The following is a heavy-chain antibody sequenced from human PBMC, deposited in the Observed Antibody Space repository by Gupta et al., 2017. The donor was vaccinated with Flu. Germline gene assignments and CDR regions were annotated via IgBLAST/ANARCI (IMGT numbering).Heavy chain of an antibody. Sequence: QVQLQESGPGLVKPSETLSLTCTVSGGSISGYWSWIRQPPGKGLEWIGHIHHSGSTNYNPSLSGRVTLSIDTSNRQLSLRVNSMTAADTAVYYCAALYTTGWETFDYWGQGVLVTVSS. CDR1: GGSISGY. CDR2: IHHSGST. V-gene: IGHV4-59*08. CDR3: AALYTTGWETFDY. D-gene: IGHD6-19*01. J-gene: IGHJ4*02.